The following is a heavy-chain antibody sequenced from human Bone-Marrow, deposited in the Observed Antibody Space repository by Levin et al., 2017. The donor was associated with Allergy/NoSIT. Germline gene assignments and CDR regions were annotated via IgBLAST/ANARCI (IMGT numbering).Heavy chain of an antibody. V-gene: IGHV3-30-3*01. D-gene: IGHD2-2*01. CDR3: ARRLIVVVPAAKTSYYYYYMDG. J-gene: IGHJ6*03. CDR2: ISYDGSNK. Sequence: GESLKISCAASGFTFSSYAMHWVRQAPGKGLEWVAVISYDGSNKYYADSVKGRFTISRDNSKNTLYLQMNSLRAEDTAVYYCARRLIVVVPAAKTSYYYYYMDGWGKGTTVTVSS. CDR1: GFTFSSYA.